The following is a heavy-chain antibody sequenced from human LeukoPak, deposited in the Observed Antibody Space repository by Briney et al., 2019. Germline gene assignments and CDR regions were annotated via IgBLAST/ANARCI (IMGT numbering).Heavy chain of an antibody. V-gene: IGHV3-11*04. D-gene: IGHD2-2*01. CDR3: AREYVPAARRDWFDP. J-gene: IGHJ5*02. Sequence: GGSLRLSCAAYGFTFSDYYMSWIRQAPGKGLEWVSYISSSGSTIYYADSVKGRFTTSRDNAKNSLYLQMNSLRAEDTAVYYCAREYVPAARRDWFDPWGQGTLVTVSS. CDR2: ISSSGSTI. CDR1: GFTFSDYY.